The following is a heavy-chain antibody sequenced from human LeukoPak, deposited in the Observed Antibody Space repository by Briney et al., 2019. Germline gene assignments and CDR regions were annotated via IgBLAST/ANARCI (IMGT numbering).Heavy chain of an antibody. CDR2: IYPGDSDT. CDR3: TRQVQYCSGGTCKAYYFDY. CDR1: GYNFASYW. J-gene: IGHJ4*02. D-gene: IGHD2-15*01. Sequence: GESLKISCNGSGYNFASYWIGWVRQMPGKGLEWMGIIYPGDSDTRYSPSFQGQVTISADTSITTAYLQWTSLKASDTAMYYCTRQVQYCSGGTCKAYYFDYWGQGTLVTVSS. V-gene: IGHV5-51*01.